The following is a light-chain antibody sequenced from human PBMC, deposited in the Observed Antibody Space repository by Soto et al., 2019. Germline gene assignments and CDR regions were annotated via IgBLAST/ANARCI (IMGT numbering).Light chain of an antibody. V-gene: IGKV3-15*01. Sequence: EIVMTQSPATLSVSPGERATLSCRSSQSVSSNLAWYQQKPGQAPRLLIYGASTRATGIPAKFSGGGSGTEFTLTISSLQSEDFAVYYCQQRSNWPPITFGQGTRLEIK. CDR1: QSVSSN. CDR2: GAS. CDR3: QQRSNWPPIT. J-gene: IGKJ5*01.